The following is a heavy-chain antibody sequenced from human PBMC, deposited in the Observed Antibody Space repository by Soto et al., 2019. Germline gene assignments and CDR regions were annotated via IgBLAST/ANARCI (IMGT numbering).Heavy chain of an antibody. J-gene: IGHJ4*02. CDR2: IYYSGST. D-gene: IGHD3-22*01. V-gene: IGHV4-30-4*01. Sequence: SETLSLTCTVSGGSISSGDYYWSWIRQPPGKGLEWIGYIYYSGSTYYNPSLKSRVTISVDTSKNQFSLKLSSVTAADTAVYYCARTPYNYYDSSGPRYYFDYWGQGTLVTVSS. CDR1: GGSISSGDYY. CDR3: ARTPYNYYDSSGPRYYFDY.